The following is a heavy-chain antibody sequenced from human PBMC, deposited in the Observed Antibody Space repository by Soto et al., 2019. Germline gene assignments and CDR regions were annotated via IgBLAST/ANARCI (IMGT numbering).Heavy chain of an antibody. V-gene: IGHV1-69*06. CDR2: TIPVFNTA. D-gene: IGHD3-10*01. CDR1: GGTLCDHG. J-gene: IGHJ3*02. CDR3: AGCVDVSRNDYTGPSAFDI. Sequence: QVQLEQSGAEVKKPGSSVNISCKASGGTLCDHGVSWLRQAPGQGLEWVGGTIPVFNTAKYAPKFQGRVTIAADKSTNLAYRESGSLRSEVLACYCGAGCVDVSRNDYTGPSAFDIWGQGTLVIVSS.